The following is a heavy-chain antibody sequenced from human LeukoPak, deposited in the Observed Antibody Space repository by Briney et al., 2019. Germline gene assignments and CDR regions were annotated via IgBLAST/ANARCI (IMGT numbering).Heavy chain of an antibody. J-gene: IGHJ5*02. Sequence: ASVKVSCKASGYTFTNSYIHWVRQAPGQGLEWMGSMNPISGGTKYAQKFQGRVCMTRDTSISTAYMELASLTSDDTAVYYRARAGGRSWFDPWGQGTLVTVSS. V-gene: IGHV1-2*02. CDR3: ARAGGRSWFDP. CDR2: MNPISGGT. D-gene: IGHD1-26*01. CDR1: GYTFTNSY.